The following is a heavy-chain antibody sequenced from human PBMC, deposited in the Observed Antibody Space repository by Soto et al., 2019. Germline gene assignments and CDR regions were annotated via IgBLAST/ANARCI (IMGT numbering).Heavy chain of an antibody. D-gene: IGHD6-19*01. V-gene: IGHV3-48*02. CDR3: ANQKIRFSVAGTPYGLGV. CDR1: GFVFSTYS. Sequence: GWSLRLSCEASGFVFSTYSMNWVRQAPGKGLEWISYISSTSGTIYYADSVKGRFTIFRDNAKNSLFLQMNGLRDDDTAVYYCANQKIRFSVAGTPYGLGVWGQGTKVAVSS. CDR2: ISSTSGTI. J-gene: IGHJ6*02.